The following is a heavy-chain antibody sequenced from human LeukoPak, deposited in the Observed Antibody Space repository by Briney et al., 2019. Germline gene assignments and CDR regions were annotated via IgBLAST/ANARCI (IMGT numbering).Heavy chain of an antibody. V-gene: IGHV4-31*11. CDR1: GGSFSGYY. Sequence: SETLSLTCAVYGGSFSGYYWSWIRQHPGKGLEWIGYIYYSGSTYYNPSLKSRVTISVDTSKNQFSLKLSSVTAADTAVYYCARGGSIVLMVYAVQNYYYYGMDVWGQGTTVTVSS. CDR2: IYYSGST. D-gene: IGHD2-8*01. J-gene: IGHJ6*02. CDR3: ARGGSIVLMVYAVQNYYYYGMDV.